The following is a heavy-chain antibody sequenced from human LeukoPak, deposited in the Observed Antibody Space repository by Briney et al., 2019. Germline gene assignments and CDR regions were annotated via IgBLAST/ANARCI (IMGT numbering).Heavy chain of an antibody. D-gene: IGHD3-9*01. CDR2: IIPILGIA. CDR1: GGTFSSYA. V-gene: IGHV1-69*04. J-gene: IGHJ5*02. CDR3: ARRYYDILTGYLENWFDP. Sequence: GASVKVSCKASGGTFSSYAISWVRQAPGQGLEWMGRIIPILGIANYAQKFQGRVTITADKSTSTAYMELSSLRSEDTAVYYCARRYYDILTGYLENWFDPWGQGTLVTVSS.